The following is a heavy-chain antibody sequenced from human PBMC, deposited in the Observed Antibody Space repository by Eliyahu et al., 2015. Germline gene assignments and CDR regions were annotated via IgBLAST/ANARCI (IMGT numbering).Heavy chain of an antibody. J-gene: IGHJ6*02. CDR1: GFTFHDYA. CDR2: ILRNSDSI. D-gene: IGHD3-10*01. CDR3: TKDLTPGGADV. V-gene: IGHV3-9*01. Sequence: EVHLEESGGGLVQPGRSLXLSCVDSGFTFHDYAMPWVRQAPXKGLEWVAGILRNSDSIGYGDSVKGRFTISRDNAKNSLYLQMNSLRVEDTAFYYCTKDLTPGGADVWGQGTTXTVXS.